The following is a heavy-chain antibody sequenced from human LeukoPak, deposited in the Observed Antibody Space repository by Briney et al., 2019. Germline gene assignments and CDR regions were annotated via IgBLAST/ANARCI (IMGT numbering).Heavy chain of an antibody. V-gene: IGHV3-48*03. CDR3: ARDGSSTSGVGYFDY. D-gene: IGHD2-2*01. CDR2: ISSSSSTI. Sequence: GGSLRLSCAASGFTFRIYEMNWVGQAPGKGREGGSYISSSSSTIYYADSVKGPFTIPRHNAKNSLYLQMNSLRAEDTAVYYCARDGSSTSGVGYFDYWGQGTLVTVSS. J-gene: IGHJ4*02. CDR1: GFTFRIYE.